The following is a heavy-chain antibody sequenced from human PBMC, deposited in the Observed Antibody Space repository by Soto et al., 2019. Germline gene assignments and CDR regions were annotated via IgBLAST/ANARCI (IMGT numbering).Heavy chain of an antibody. CDR1: YY. Sequence: YYWCCVRQNLRKGTEWLGSVFYPWFTSYNPALASRVSVSVDTSKNQFSLKVSGVYAADTGVYYCANSENGYDCNFFEHGGQGALVTVSS. CDR2: VFYPWFT. CDR3: ANSENGYDCNFFEH. D-gene: IGHD2-21*02. V-gene: IGHV4-39*01. J-gene: IGHJ4*02.